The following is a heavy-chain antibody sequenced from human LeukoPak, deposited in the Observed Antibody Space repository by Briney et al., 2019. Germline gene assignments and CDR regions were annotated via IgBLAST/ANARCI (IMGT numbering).Heavy chain of an antibody. V-gene: IGHV1-2*02. D-gene: IGHD3-3*01. CDR1: GYTFTGYY. CDR2: INPNSGGT. Sequence: GASVNVSCKASGYTFTGYYVHWVRQAPGQGLEWMGWINPNSGGTNYAQKFQGRVTMTRDTSITTAYMELTRLTSDDTAVYYCARDFWTGFYAKYWGQGTLVTVSS. CDR3: ARDFWTGFYAKY. J-gene: IGHJ4*02.